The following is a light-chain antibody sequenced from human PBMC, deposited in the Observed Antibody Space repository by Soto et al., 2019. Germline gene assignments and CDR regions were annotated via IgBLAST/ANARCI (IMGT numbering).Light chain of an antibody. CDR3: QQYDRASWT. Sequence: DIPMTQSPSTLSASVGDRVIITCRASQSISSWLAWYQQKPGKAPDLLIYRASTLKTGIPSRFSGSGSGTQCTLTISSLQPDEFATYYCQQYDRASWTFGPGTKVEIK. CDR2: RAS. V-gene: IGKV1-5*03. J-gene: IGKJ1*01. CDR1: QSISSW.